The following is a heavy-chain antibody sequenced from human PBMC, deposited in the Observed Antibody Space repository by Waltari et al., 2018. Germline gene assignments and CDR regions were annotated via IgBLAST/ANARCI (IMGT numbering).Heavy chain of an antibody. Sequence: QVQLVQSGAEVKKPGSSVKVSCKASGGTFSSYAISWVRQAPGQGLEWMGGIIPIFGTANYAQKFQGRVTITADKSTSTDYMELSSLRSEDTAVYYCARDSPTIYGSNWFDPWGQGTLVTVSS. J-gene: IGHJ5*02. D-gene: IGHD3-10*01. CDR2: IIPIFGTA. V-gene: IGHV1-69*14. CDR3: ARDSPTIYGSNWFDP. CDR1: GGTFSSYA.